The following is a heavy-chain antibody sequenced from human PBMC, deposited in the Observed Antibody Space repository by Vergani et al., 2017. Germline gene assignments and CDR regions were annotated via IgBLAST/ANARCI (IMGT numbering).Heavy chain of an antibody. V-gene: IGHV4-59*01. CDR1: GGSISSYY. J-gene: IGHJ5*02. Sequence: QVQLQESGPGLVKSSETLSLTCTVSGGSISSYYWSWIRQPPGKGLEWIGFIYYSGSSNSNPSLRSRVTISVDPSKNQFSLKLSSVTAADTAVYYCARGGPSFYYDSSGFPKWFDPWGQGTLVTVSS. D-gene: IGHD3-22*01. CDR3: ARGGPSFYYDSSGFPKWFDP. CDR2: IYYSGSS.